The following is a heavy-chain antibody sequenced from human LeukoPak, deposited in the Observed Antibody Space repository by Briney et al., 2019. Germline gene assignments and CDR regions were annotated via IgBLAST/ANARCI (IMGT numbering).Heavy chain of an antibody. D-gene: IGHD2-15*01. J-gene: IGHJ4*02. CDR2: SGDSDGST. Sequence: GGSPRLSCAASGFTFSGSGMSWVRQAPGKGLEWISSSGDSDGSTYYADSLKGRFTISRDNSKNTLYLQMNNLRAEDTAVHYCAKGGCRGTCNPLAYWGQGALVTVSP. CDR1: GFTFSGSG. V-gene: IGHV3-23*01. CDR3: AKGGCRGTCNPLAY.